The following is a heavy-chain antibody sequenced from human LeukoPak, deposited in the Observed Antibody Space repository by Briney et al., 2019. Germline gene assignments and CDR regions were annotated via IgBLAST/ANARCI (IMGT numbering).Heavy chain of an antibody. CDR3: ARQREGRYLWAFDI. Sequence: PSETLSLTCTVSGGSISSSNSYGGWIRQPPGKGLEWIGSIHYSESTYYNPSLKSRVTISVDTSKNQFSLKMRSVTAADTAVYYCARQREGRYLWAFDIWGQGTIVTVSS. CDR2: IHYSEST. V-gene: IGHV4-39*01. CDR1: GGSISSSNSY. D-gene: IGHD3-16*01. J-gene: IGHJ3*02.